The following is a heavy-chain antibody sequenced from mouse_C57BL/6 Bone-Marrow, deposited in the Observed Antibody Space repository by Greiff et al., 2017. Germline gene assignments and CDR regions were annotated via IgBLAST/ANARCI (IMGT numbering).Heavy chain of an antibody. J-gene: IGHJ2*01. CDR2: IDPSDSET. Sequence: QVQLQQPGAELVRPGSSVKLSCKASGYTFTSYWMHWVKQRPIQGLEWIGNIDPSDSETHYNQKFKDKATLTVDKSSSTAYMQLSSLTSEDSAVYYWARKGIPGSSFDYWGQGTTLTVSS. V-gene: IGHV1-52*01. CDR3: ARKGIPGSSFDY. CDR1: GYTFTSYW. D-gene: IGHD1-1*01.